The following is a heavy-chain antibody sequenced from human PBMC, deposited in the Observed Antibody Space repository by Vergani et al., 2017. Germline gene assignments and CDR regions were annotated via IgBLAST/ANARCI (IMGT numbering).Heavy chain of an antibody. CDR3: ERHYYYGMDV. CDR2: INRDGSST. Sequence: EVQLVESGGGLVQPGGSLRLSCAASGFTFSSYWMHWVRQAPGKGLVCVSRINRDGSSTSYADSVKGRFTISRDNAKNTLYLQMNSLRAEDTAVYYCERHYYYGMDVWGKGTTVTVSS. J-gene: IGHJ6*04. V-gene: IGHV3-74*01. CDR1: GFTFSSYW.